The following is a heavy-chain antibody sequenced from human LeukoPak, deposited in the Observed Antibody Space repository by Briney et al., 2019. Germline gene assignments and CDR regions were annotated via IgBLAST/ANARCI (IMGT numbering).Heavy chain of an antibody. J-gene: IGHJ3*02. CDR1: GGSISSYS. CDR3: AGEAGGGYARAFDI. D-gene: IGHD5-12*01. CDR2: IYTSGTT. Sequence: PSETLSLTCIVSGGSISSYSWTWIRQPAGEGLEWIGRIYTSGTTNYAPSLKSRVTMSVDTSKNQFSLKLSSVTAADTAVYYCAGEAGGGYARAFDIWGQGTMVTVSS. V-gene: IGHV4-4*07.